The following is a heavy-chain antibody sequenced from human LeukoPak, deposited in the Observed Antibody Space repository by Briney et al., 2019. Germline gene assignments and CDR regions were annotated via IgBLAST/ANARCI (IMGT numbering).Heavy chain of an antibody. CDR3: ARDPGYGSSWYYFDY. D-gene: IGHD6-13*01. CDR1: GGSISSGSYY. J-gene: IGHJ4*02. V-gene: IGHV4-61*02. Sequence: PSETLSLTCTVSGGSISSGSYYWSWIRQPAGKGLEWIGRIYTSGSTNYNPSLKSRVTISVDTSKNQFSLKLSSVTAADTAVYYCARDPGYGSSWYYFDYWGQGTLVTVSS. CDR2: IYTSGST.